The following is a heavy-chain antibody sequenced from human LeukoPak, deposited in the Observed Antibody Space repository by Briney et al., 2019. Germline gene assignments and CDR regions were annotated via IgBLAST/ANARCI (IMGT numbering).Heavy chain of an antibody. D-gene: IGHD6-13*01. Sequence: ASVKVSCKASGYTLTGYYMHWVRQAPGQGLEWMGWISAYNGNTNYAEKLQGRVTMTTDTSTSTAYMELRSLASDDTAVYYCTRARRDSSTWYGVYWGQGTLVTVSS. CDR2: ISAYNGNT. V-gene: IGHV1-18*04. CDR3: TRARRDSSTWYGVY. J-gene: IGHJ4*02. CDR1: GYTLTGYY.